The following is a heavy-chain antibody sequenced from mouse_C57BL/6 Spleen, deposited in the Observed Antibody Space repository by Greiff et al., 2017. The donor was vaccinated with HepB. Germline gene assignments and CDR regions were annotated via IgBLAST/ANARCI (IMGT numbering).Heavy chain of an antibody. V-gene: IGHV1-15*01. CDR2: IDPETGGT. Sequence: VQLVESGAELVRPGASVTLSCKASGYTFTDYEMHWVKQTPVHGLEWIGAIDPETGGTAYNQKFKGKAILTADKSSSTAYMELRSLTSEDSAVYYCTSHRDYYAMDYWGQGTSVTVSS. CDR3: TSHRDYYAMDY. CDR1: GYTFTDYE. J-gene: IGHJ4*01.